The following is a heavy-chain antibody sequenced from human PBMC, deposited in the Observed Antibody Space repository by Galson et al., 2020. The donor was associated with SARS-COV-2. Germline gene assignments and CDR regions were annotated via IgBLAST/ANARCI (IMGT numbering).Heavy chain of an antibody. J-gene: IGHJ5*02. CDR3: ARARRQQLVINWFDP. V-gene: IGHV4-31*03. Sequence: SETLSLTCTVSGGSISSGGYYWSWIRQHPGKGLEWIGYIYYSGSTYYNPSLKSRVTISVVTSKNQFSLKLSSVTAADTAVYYCARARRQQLVINWFDPWGQGTLVTVSS. D-gene: IGHD6-13*01. CDR2: IYYSGST. CDR1: GGSISSGGYY.